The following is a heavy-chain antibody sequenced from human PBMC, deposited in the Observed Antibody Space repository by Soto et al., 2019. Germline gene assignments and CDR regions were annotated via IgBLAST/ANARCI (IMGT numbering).Heavy chain of an antibody. J-gene: IGHJ4*02. CDR2: VYYSGST. D-gene: IGHD1-1*01. CDR1: GGSISSNSFY. CDR3: AKDLRGWQLGY. V-gene: IGHV4-39*07. Sequence: SETLSLTCTVSGGSISSNSFYWGWIRQPPVKGLEWIGIVYYSGSTYYNPSLKSRVNISLDMSKNQFSLKLTSVTAADTAVYFCAKDLRGWQLGYWGQGTLVTVSS.